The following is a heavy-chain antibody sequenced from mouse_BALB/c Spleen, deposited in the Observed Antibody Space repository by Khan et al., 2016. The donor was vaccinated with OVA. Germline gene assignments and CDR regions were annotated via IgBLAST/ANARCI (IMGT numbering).Heavy chain of an antibody. V-gene: IGHV1S81*02. Sequence: LQESGAELVKAGASVKMSCKASGYTFTSYWMHWVKQRLGQGLEWFAETNPTNGRTYYNEKFKSKATLTVDKSSSTAYMLHSGPTFEDSAVYYCARIKKVVATYFDYWGQGTTLTVSS. CDR2: TNPTNGRT. CDR1: GYTFTSYW. J-gene: IGHJ2*01. D-gene: IGHD1-1*01. CDR3: ARIKKVVATYFDY.